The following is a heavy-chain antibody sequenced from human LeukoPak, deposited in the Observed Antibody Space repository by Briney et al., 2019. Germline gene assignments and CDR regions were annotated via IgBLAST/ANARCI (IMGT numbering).Heavy chain of an antibody. J-gene: IGHJ3*02. V-gene: IGHV1-69*05. D-gene: IGHD3-22*01. CDR3: YYDSSGYYYTRDAFDI. CDR1: GGTFSSYA. Sequence: SVKVSCKASGGTFSSYAISWVRQAPGQGLEWMGRIIPIFGAANYAQKFQGRVTITTDESTSTAYMELSSLRSEDTAVYYCYYDSSGYYYTRDAFDIWGQGTMVTVSS. CDR2: IIPIFGAA.